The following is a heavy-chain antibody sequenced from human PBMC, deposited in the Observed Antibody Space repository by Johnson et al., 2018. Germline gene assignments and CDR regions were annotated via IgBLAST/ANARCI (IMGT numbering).Heavy chain of an antibody. V-gene: IGHV3-9*01. CDR1: GFTFDDYA. CDR2: ISWNSGSI. J-gene: IGHJ6*03. Sequence: VQLVQSGGGLVQPGRSLRLSCAASGFTFDDYAMHWVRQAPGKGLEWVSGISWNSGSIGYADSVKGRFTISRDNPKNSLYLQMNSLRAEDTALYYCAKDPGVFGVVTSVYYYMVVWGKGTTVTVSS. CDR3: AKDPGVFGVVTSVYYYMVV. D-gene: IGHD3-3*01.